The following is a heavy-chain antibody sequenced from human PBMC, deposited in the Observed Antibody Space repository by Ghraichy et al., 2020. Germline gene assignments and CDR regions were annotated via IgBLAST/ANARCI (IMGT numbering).Heavy chain of an antibody. J-gene: IGHJ3*01. V-gene: IGHV3-23*01. CDR1: GFSFNTYA. CDR3: AKDRAVVRGSFDV. CDR2: FSGSGGST. Sequence: LSLTCAASGFSFNTYAMNWVRQAPGKGPQWVSGFSGSGGSTYYADSVKGRFTISRDNSKNTLYLQMNSLRAEDTAVYYCAKDRAVVRGSFDVWGQGTMVTVSS. D-gene: IGHD3-10*01.